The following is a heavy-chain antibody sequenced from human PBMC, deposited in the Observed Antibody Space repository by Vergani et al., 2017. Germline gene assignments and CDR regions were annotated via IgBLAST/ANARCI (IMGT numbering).Heavy chain of an antibody. Sequence: QVQLVQSGAEVKKPGASVKVSCKASGYTFTSYGISWVRQAPGQGLEWMGWISAYNGNTNYAQKLQGRVTMTTDTSTSTAYMELRSLRSDETAVYYCARGYYYDSSGYFDAFDIWGQGTMVTVSS. CDR2: ISAYNGNT. V-gene: IGHV1-18*01. D-gene: IGHD3-22*01. CDR3: ARGYYYDSSGYFDAFDI. J-gene: IGHJ3*02. CDR1: GYTFTSYG.